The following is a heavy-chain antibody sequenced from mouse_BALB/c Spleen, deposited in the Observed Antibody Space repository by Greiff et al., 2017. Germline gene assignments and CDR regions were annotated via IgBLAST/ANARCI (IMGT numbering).Heavy chain of an antibody. Sequence: VQLKQSGPELEKPGASVKISCKASGYSFTGYNMNWVKQSDGKSLEWIGNIDPYNGGTSYNQKFKGKATLTVDKSSSTAFMHLNSLTSEDSAVYYCARSLYDGYYAWFAYWGQGTLVTVSA. CDR3: ARSLYDGYYAWFAY. V-gene: IGHV1S135*01. D-gene: IGHD2-3*01. CDR1: GYSFTGYN. J-gene: IGHJ3*01. CDR2: IDPYNGGT.